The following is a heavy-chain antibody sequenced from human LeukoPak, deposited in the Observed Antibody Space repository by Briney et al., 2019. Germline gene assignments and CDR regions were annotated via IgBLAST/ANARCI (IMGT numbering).Heavy chain of an antibody. V-gene: IGHV3-23*01. J-gene: IGHJ4*01. CDR2: ITNSGGST. D-gene: IGHD3-10*01. CDR1: GFTFSSYA. Sequence: GGSLRLSCAASGFTFSSYAMSWARQAPGKGLEWVSAITNSGGSTYYADSVKGRFTISRDNSKSTLYLQMNSLTAEDTAVYYCAKSAEPFGELLLDYWGQGTLVTGSS. CDR3: AKSAEPFGELLLDY.